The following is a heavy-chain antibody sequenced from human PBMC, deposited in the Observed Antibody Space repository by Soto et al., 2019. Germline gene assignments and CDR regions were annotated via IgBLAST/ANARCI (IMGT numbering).Heavy chain of an antibody. CDR1: GYSFSNYW. J-gene: IGHJ6*02. CDR3: ARSRYYDTTGYDPFYYYYYGMEV. CDR2: TFPGNSET. Sequence: PGESLNISCKGSGYSFSNYWIGWVRQMSGKGLEWMAITFPGNSETRYSPSFQGHVTISVDRSISTAYLQWSSLKASDTALYYCARSRYYDTTGYDPFYYYYYGMEVWGQGTTVTV. D-gene: IGHD3-22*01. V-gene: IGHV5-51*01.